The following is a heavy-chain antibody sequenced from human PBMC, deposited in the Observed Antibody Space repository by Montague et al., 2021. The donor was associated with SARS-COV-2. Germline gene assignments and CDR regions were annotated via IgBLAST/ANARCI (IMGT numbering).Heavy chain of an antibody. V-gene: IGHV3-23*01. Sequence: SLRLSCAASGFTFRSYATSWARQAPGKGLEWVSGIIGGGGSTYYTDSVKGRFTISRDNPKNTLYLQMNSLRVEDTAVYYCAKGGYCSSISCHGIYEYGMDDWDQGTTVTVSS. J-gene: IGHJ6*02. CDR2: IIGGGGST. CDR1: GFTFRSYA. D-gene: IGHD2-2*01. CDR3: AKGGYCSSISCHGIYEYGMDD.